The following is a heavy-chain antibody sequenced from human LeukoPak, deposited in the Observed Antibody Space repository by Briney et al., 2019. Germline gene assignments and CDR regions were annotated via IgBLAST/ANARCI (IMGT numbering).Heavy chain of an antibody. V-gene: IGHV4-34*01. Sequence: NSSETLSLTCAVYGGSFSGYYWSWIRQPPGKGLEWIGEINHSGSTNYNPSLKSRVTISVDTSKNQFSLKLSSVTAADTAVNYCARGRYCSSTSCYTARSLSFDYWGQGTLVTVSS. J-gene: IGHJ4*02. CDR1: GGSFSGYY. D-gene: IGHD2-2*02. CDR3: ARGRYCSSTSCYTARSLSFDY. CDR2: INHSGST.